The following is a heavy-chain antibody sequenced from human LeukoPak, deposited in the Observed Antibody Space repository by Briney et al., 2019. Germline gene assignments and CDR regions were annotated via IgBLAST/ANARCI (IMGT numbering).Heavy chain of an antibody. CDR2: INGGGGTT. D-gene: IGHD2-15*01. J-gene: IGHJ5*02. Sequence: GGSLRLSCAAPGFTFSSYAMSWVRQAPGKGLEWVSAINGGGGTTNYVDSVKGRLTISRDNSKNTLYLQMNSLRAEDTATYYCALCSGGSCYSGWFDPWGQGTLVTVSS. CDR1: GFTFSSYA. CDR3: ALCSGGSCYSGWFDP. V-gene: IGHV3-23*01.